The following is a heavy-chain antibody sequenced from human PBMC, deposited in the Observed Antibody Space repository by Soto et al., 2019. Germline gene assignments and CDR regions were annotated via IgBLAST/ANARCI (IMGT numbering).Heavy chain of an antibody. CDR3: ARKTSSSDIGWFDP. CDR1: GGSISSSSYY. Sequence: PSETLSLTCTVSGGSISSSSYYWGWIRQPPGKGLEWIGSIYYSGSTYYNPSLKSRVTISVDTSKNQFSLKLSSVTAADTAVYYCARKTSSSDIGWFDPWGQGTLVTVSS. D-gene: IGHD6-6*01. J-gene: IGHJ5*02. V-gene: IGHV4-39*01. CDR2: IYYSGST.